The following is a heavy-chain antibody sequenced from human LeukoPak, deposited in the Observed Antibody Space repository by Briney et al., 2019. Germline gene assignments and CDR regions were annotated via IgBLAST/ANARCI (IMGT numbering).Heavy chain of an antibody. V-gene: IGHV3-30*18. Sequence: GGSLRLSCAASGFTFSSYGMHWVRQAPGKGLEWVAVISYDGSNKYYADSVKGRFTISRDNSKNTLYLQMNSLRAEDTAVYYCAKDLSQYCSGGSCPSETPFDPWGQGTLVTVSS. D-gene: IGHD2-15*01. CDR3: AKDLSQYCSGGSCPSETPFDP. CDR1: GFTFSSYG. J-gene: IGHJ5*02. CDR2: ISYDGSNK.